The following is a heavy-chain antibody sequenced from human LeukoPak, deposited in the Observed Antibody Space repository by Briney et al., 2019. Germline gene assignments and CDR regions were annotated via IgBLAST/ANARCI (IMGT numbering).Heavy chain of an antibody. Sequence: GGSLRLSCAASGFTFSSYSMNWVRQAPGKGLEWVSSISSSSSYIYCADSVKGRFTISRDNAKNSLYLQMNSLRAEDTAVYYCARVPTSQTKSYFSITMIEKAAAFDIWGQGTMVTVSS. D-gene: IGHD3-22*01. V-gene: IGHV3-21*01. J-gene: IGHJ3*02. CDR1: GFTFSSYS. CDR2: ISSSSSYI. CDR3: ARVPTSQTKSYFSITMIEKAAAFDI.